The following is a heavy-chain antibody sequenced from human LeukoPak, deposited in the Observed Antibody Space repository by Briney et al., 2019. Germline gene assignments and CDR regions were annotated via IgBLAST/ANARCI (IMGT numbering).Heavy chain of an antibody. Sequence: ASVKVSCKASGYSFTIYGINWMRQASGQGLEWMGWISTYNANTKYAQKVQGRVTMTTDTSTSTAYMELRSLRSDDTAVYYCARDPYHYGSGSYSDYWGQGTLVTVSS. CDR2: ISTYNANT. D-gene: IGHD3-10*01. V-gene: IGHV1-18*01. CDR1: GYSFTIYG. CDR3: ARDPYHYGSGSYSDY. J-gene: IGHJ4*02.